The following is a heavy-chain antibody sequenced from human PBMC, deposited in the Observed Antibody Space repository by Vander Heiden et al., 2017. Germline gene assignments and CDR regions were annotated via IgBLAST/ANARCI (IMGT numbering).Heavy chain of an antibody. CDR1: GGSFSGYS. CDR3: ARYRRTTMVRGVIGFDY. Sequence: QVQLQQWGAGLLKPSETLSLPCAVYGGSFSGYSWSWIRQPPGKGLEWIGEINHSGSTNYNPSLKSRVTISVDTSKNQFSLKLSSVTAADTAVYYCARYRRTTMVRGVIGFDYWGQGTLVTVSS. V-gene: IGHV4-34*01. CDR2: INHSGST. J-gene: IGHJ4*02. D-gene: IGHD3-10*01.